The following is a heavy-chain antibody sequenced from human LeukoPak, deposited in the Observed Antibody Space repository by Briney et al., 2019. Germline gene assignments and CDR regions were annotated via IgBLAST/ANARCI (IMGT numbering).Heavy chain of an antibody. CDR3: ARDPLWFGELTYYYYGMDV. D-gene: IGHD3-10*01. CDR2: ICHSGST. Sequence: PAGTLSLTCAASGYSISSGYYWGCLRPPPGKGLWGIGIICHSGSTYYTPSLKGRVTISVDTSKNQFSLKLSSVTAADTAVYYCARDPLWFGELTYYYYGMDVWGKGTTVTVSS. V-gene: IGHV4-38-2*02. J-gene: IGHJ6*04. CDR1: GYSISSGYY.